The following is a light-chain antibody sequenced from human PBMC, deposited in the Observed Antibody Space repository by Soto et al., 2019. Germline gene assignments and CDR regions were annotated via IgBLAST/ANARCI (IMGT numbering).Light chain of an antibody. J-gene: IGKJ4*01. V-gene: IGKV3-11*01. CDR3: QQRSNLPLT. Sequence: EIVLTQSPATLSLSPGERAALSCRASQSVSSHLAWYQQKPGQAPRLLIYDASNRATGIPARFSGSGSGTDFTPIISSLEPEYLAVYYCQQRSNLPLTFGGGTKVESK. CDR2: DAS. CDR1: QSVSSH.